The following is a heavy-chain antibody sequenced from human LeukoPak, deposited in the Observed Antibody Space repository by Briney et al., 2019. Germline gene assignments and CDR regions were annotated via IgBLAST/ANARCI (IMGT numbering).Heavy chain of an antibody. CDR3: ARSQSSSLIDY. Sequence: GGSLRLSCAASGFSLSAYGVHWVRQAPGKGLEWVAVIWYDGTSKDYADSVKGRFTFSRDDSKNTLYLQMNSLTVEDTAVYYCARSQSSSLIDYWGQGTLVTVSS. CDR2: IWYDGTSK. J-gene: IGHJ4*02. CDR1: GFSLSAYG. D-gene: IGHD6-13*01. V-gene: IGHV3-33*01.